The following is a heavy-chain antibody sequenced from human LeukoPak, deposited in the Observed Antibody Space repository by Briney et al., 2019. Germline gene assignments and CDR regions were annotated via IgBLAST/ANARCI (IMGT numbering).Heavy chain of an antibody. J-gene: IGHJ4*02. V-gene: IGHV4-59*07. CDR3: ARLYRDDFWSGYSTHFDY. Sequence: SDTLSLTCSVSGGSISNYYWTWIRQPPGKGLEWIGYINYRGSTNYNPSLKSRVTISVDTSKNQFSLKLSSVTAADTAVYYCARLYRDDFWSGYSTHFDYWGQGTLVTVSS. D-gene: IGHD3-3*01. CDR1: GGSISNYY. CDR2: INYRGST.